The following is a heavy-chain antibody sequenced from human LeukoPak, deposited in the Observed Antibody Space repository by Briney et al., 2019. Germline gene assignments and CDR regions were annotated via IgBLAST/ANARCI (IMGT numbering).Heavy chain of an antibody. J-gene: IGHJ5*02. V-gene: IGHV1-18*04. CDR1: GYRFTNYW. D-gene: IGHD6-19*01. Sequence: PGESLKISCKGSGYRFTNYWIGWVRQAPGQGLEWMGWISAYNGNTNYAQKFQGRDTMTTDTSTSTAYMELRSLRSDDTAVYYCARDLRTSVAGNWFDPWGQGTLVTVSS. CDR2: ISAYNGNT. CDR3: ARDLRTSVAGNWFDP.